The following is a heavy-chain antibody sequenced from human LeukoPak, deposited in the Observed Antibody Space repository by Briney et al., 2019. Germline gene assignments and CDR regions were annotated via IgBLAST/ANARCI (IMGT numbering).Heavy chain of an antibody. Sequence: SGGSLRLSCAASGFTSSSYALNWVRQAPGKGLEWVATVSGSGDRMYHADSVKGRFTISRDNSKNTIYLQMNSLRAEDTALYYCARGVPYASWSGPHYSDYWGQGTLVTVSS. V-gene: IGHV3-23*01. CDR1: GFTSSSYA. D-gene: IGHD3-3*01. CDR3: ARGVPYASWSGPHYSDY. J-gene: IGHJ4*02. CDR2: VSGSGDRM.